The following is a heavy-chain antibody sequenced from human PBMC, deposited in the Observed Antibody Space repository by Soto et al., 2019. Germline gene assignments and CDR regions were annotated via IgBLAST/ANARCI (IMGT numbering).Heavy chain of an antibody. J-gene: IGHJ4*02. CDR3: ARDRRFSPTTVVTPLDY. CDR1: GFTFSSYS. V-gene: IGHV3-21*01. Sequence: PGGSLRLSCAASGFTFSSYSMNWVRQAPGKGLEWVSFISSSSSYIYYAGSVKGRFTISRDNAKNSLYLQMNSLRAEDTAVYYCARDRRFSPTTVVTPLDYWGQGTLVTVS. CDR2: ISSSSSYI. D-gene: IGHD4-17*01.